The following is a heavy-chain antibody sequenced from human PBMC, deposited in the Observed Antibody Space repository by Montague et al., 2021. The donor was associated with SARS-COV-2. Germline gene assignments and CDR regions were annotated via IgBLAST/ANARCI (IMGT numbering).Heavy chain of an antibody. J-gene: IGHJ6*02. D-gene: IGHD1-26*01. CDR2: ISSSSSHT. CDR1: GFTFSDYY. CDR3: ARIAANSGYDMDV. Sequence: SLRLSCAASGFTFSDYYMSWIRQAPGKGLEWVSYISSSSSHTNYADSVKGRFTISRDNAKNSLYLQMNSLRAEDTAVYYCARIAANSGYDMDVWGQGTTVTVSS. V-gene: IGHV3-11*03.